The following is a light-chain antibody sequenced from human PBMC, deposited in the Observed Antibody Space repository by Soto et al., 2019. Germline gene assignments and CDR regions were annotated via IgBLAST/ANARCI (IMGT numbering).Light chain of an antibody. CDR2: DVS. Sequence: QSALTQPASVSGSPGQSIAISCTGTSSDVDGYNYVSWYQHHPGKAPKLMIYDVSSRPSWVSNRFSGSKSGNTASLTISGLQAEDEADYYCISYTTISTYVFGTGTKVTVL. V-gene: IGLV2-14*03. CDR3: ISYTTISTYV. J-gene: IGLJ1*01. CDR1: SSDVDGYNY.